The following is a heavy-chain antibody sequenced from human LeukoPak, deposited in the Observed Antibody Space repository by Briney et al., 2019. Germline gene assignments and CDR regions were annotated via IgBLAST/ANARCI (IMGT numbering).Heavy chain of an antibody. CDR1: GFIFEDYG. Sequence: GGSLRLSRAASGFIFEDYGMSGVRQGTGKGGEGVSGMNWYGDDTVSAASLTRRFTISPDHAETSLSLSMNSLRAEDPGFYYCARGGPGSCSGLPCSAAYWGQGTLVSVSS. J-gene: IGHJ4*02. CDR2: MNWYGDDT. D-gene: IGHD2-15*01. CDR3: ARGGPGSCSGLPCSAAY. V-gene: IGHV3-20*04.